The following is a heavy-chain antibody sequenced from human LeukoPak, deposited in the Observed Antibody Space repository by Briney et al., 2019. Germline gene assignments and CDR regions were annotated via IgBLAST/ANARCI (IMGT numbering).Heavy chain of an antibody. D-gene: IGHD1-1*01. V-gene: IGHV1-18*01. J-gene: IGHJ3*02. Sequence: GASVKVSCKASGYTFTSYGISWVRQAPGQGLEWMGWISAYNGNTNYAQKLQGRVTMTTDTSTSTAYMELRSLRSDDTAVYYCARDKAWNDENDAFDIWGQGTMVTVSS. CDR2: ISAYNGNT. CDR3: ARDKAWNDENDAFDI. CDR1: GYTFTSYG.